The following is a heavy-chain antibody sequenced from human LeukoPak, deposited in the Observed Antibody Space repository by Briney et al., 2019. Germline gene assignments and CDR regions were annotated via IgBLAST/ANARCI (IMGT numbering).Heavy chain of an antibody. CDR1: GYTFTSYA. V-gene: IGHV1-3*01. Sequence: ASVKVSCKASGYTFTSYAMHWVRQAPGQRLEWMGWINAGNGNTKYSQKFQGRVTITRATSASTAYMELSSLRSEDTAVYYCARVAGQQLVFYDYWGQGTLVTVSS. CDR2: INAGNGNT. D-gene: IGHD6-13*01. CDR3: ARVAGQQLVFYDY. J-gene: IGHJ4*02.